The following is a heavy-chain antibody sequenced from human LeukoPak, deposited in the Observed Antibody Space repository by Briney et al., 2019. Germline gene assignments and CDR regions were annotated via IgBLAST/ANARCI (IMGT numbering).Heavy chain of an antibody. CDR3: ARGGEYYDILTGYYRTAGFDY. CDR1: GYTFTSYD. D-gene: IGHD3-9*01. V-gene: IGHV1-8*01. CDR2: MNPNSGNT. Sequence: GASVKVSCKASGYTFTSYDINCVRQATGQGLEWMGWMNPNSGNTGYAQKFQGRVTMTRNTSISTAYMELSSLRSEDTAVYYCARGGEYYDILTGYYRTAGFDYWGQGTLVTVSS. J-gene: IGHJ4*02.